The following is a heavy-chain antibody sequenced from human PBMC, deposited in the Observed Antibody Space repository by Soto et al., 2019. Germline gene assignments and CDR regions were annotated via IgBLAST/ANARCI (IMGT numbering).Heavy chain of an antibody. V-gene: IGHV6-1*01. J-gene: IGHJ5*02. D-gene: IGHD1-1*01. CDR2: TYYRSKWYN. CDR3: ARDPRYNWNDGWFDP. Sequence: PSQTQSLTCAISGDGVSSNRAAWNWNKQSPSRGLEWLGRTYYRSKWYNDYAVSVKSRITINPDTSKNQFSLQLNSVTPEDTAVYYCARDPRYNWNDGWFDPWGQGTLVTVSS. CDR1: GDGVSSNRAA.